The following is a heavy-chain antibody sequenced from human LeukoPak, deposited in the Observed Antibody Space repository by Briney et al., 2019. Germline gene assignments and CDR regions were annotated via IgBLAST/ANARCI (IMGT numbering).Heavy chain of an antibody. D-gene: IGHD3-10*01. CDR2: MRHDGSKK. CDR3: AKGTGSGSFLVDY. Sequence: GGSLRLSCAASGFSFSSYAMHWGRQAPGKGLEWVAFMRHDGSKKYYADTGQDRFIISRDNSKNTRYLQMNALRTEDTAVYFCAKGTGSGSFLVDYWGQGTLITVSS. CDR1: GFSFSSYA. V-gene: IGHV3-30*02. J-gene: IGHJ4*02.